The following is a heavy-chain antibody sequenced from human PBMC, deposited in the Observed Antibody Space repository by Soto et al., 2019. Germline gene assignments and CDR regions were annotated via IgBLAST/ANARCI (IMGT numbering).Heavy chain of an antibody. CDR1: GFSLSTGGVG. CDR3: PHRGYGDYPRDNWFDP. Sequence: QITLKESGPTLVKPTQTLTLTCAFSGFSLSTGGVGVGWIRQPPGKALEWLALIYWNDDSRYSPSLKSRLTITKDTSKNQVVLTMTNMDPVDTATYYCPHRGYGDYPRDNWFDPWGQGTLVTVSS. D-gene: IGHD4-17*01. CDR2: IYWNDDS. V-gene: IGHV2-5*01. J-gene: IGHJ5*02.